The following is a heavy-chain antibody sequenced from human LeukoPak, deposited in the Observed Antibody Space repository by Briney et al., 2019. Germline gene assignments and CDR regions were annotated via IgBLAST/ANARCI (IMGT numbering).Heavy chain of an antibody. CDR1: GGSISSSSYY. CDR3: ARRTRYYYYMDV. V-gene: IGHV4-39*01. CDR2: IYYSGST. Sequence: NASETLSLTCIVSGGSISSSSYYWGWIRQPPGEGLEWIGSIYYSGSTYYNPSLKSRVTKSVDTSKNQFSLKLSSVTAADTAVYYCARRTRYYYYMDVWGKGTTVTVSS. J-gene: IGHJ6*03.